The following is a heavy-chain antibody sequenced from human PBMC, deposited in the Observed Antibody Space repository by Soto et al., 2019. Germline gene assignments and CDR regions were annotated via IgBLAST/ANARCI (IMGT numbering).Heavy chain of an antibody. CDR3: ARAVCILYHYFDS. CDR1: GGSISSGDYY. Sequence: QVQLQESGPGLVKPSQTLSLTCNVSGGSISSGDYYWSWLRQPPGKGLEWIGYMHYRAIPYYNPSLNRRVSISVATSKNQFSLTMASLTAADTAVYCCARAVCILYHYFDSWGQGTLVTVSS. D-gene: IGHD2-15*01. CDR2: MHYRAIP. V-gene: IGHV4-30-4*01. J-gene: IGHJ4*02.